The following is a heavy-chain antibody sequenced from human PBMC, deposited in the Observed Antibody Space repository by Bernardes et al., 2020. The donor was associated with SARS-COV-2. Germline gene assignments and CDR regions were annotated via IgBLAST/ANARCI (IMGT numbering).Heavy chain of an antibody. V-gene: IGHV3-23*01. Sequence: GALRHSCAASGFTFSSYGLSWVRQAPGKGLEWVSVMSGSGNSRQDADSVKGRFTISRDNSKNTLYLQMNSLRAEDTAVYFCARRDGSDLHYCDNWGQGTLVTVSS. CDR3: ARRDGSDLHYCDN. CDR2: MSGSGNSR. J-gene: IGHJ4*02. D-gene: IGHD2-21*02. CDR1: GFTFSSYG.